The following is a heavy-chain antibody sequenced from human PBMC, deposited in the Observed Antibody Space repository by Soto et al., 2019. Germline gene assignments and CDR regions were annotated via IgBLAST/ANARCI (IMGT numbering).Heavy chain of an antibody. CDR1: GFTVSSNY. D-gene: IGHD3-22*01. CDR2: IYSGGST. Sequence: EVQLVESGGGLIQPGGSLRLSCAASGFTVSSNYMSWVRQAPGKGLAWVSVIYSGGSTYYADSVKGRFTISRDNSKNTLYLQMNSLRAEDTAVYYCAIAVIEGYYDSSPYYFDYWGQGTLVTVSS. CDR3: AIAVIEGYYDSSPYYFDY. J-gene: IGHJ4*02. V-gene: IGHV3-53*01.